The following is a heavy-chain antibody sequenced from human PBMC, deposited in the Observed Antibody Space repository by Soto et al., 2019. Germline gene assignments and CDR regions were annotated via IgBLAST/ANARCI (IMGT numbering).Heavy chain of an antibody. D-gene: IGHD3-3*01. J-gene: IGHJ4*02. V-gene: IGHV1-46*01. CDR2: INPSGGST. CDR1: GYTFTSYY. Sequence: GASVKVSCKASGYTFTSYYMHWVRQSPGQGLEWMGIINPSGGSTSYAQKFQGRVTMTKDTSTSTVYMELSSLRSEDTAVYYCARGPNPRFLEWLSQFDYWGQGTLVTGS. CDR3: ARGPNPRFLEWLSQFDY.